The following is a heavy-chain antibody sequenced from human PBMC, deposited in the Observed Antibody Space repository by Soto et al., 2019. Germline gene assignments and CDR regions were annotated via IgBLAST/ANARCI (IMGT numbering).Heavy chain of an antibody. D-gene: IGHD3-10*01. Sequence: ASVKVSCKASGYTFSSYNINWVRQATGQGPEWMGWMNPSSGNTGYAQKFQGRVTMTRDVSISTAYMDLSSLRSEDTAVYYCAREDYYGSGSYYSWGQGTLVTAPQ. CDR2: MNPSSGNT. CDR1: GYTFSSYN. J-gene: IGHJ4*02. V-gene: IGHV1-8*01. CDR3: AREDYYGSGSYYS.